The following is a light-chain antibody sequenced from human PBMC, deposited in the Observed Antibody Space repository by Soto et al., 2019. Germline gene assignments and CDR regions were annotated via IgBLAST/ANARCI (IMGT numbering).Light chain of an antibody. J-gene: IGLJ1*01. CDR2: GNS. CDR3: QSYDSSLSNDV. V-gene: IGLV1-40*01. Sequence: QSVLTQPPSVSGAPGQRVTISCTGSSSNIGAGYDIHWYQQLPGTAPKLLIYGNSNRPSGVPDRFSGSKSGTSASLAITGLQAEDEADYYCQSYDSSLSNDVFGTGTKVTVL. CDR1: SSNIGAGYD.